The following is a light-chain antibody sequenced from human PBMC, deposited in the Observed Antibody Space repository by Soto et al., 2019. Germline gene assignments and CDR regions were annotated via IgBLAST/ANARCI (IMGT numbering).Light chain of an antibody. CDR3: QQSNSFLLT. Sequence: DIQMTQSPSSVSASVGHRVTITFRARQGISSWLAWYQQKPWKAPKLLIYAASSLQSWFPSRFSGSGSGTDFTLTFSSLQPEDVETYHWQQSNSFLLTFGGATKVEIK. CDR1: QGISSW. V-gene: IGKV1-12*01. J-gene: IGKJ4*01. CDR2: AAS.